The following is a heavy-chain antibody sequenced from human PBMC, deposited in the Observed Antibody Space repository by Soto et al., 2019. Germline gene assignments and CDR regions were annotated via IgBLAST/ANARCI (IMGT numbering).Heavy chain of an antibody. CDR2: ISCCGGST. Sequence: EVQLLESGGGVVQPGGSLRLSCVASGFNFKKFAMSWVRQAPGEGLEWVSGISCCGGSTSYADSVKGRFSIARDESTNKLSLKMNNLRFEDRAQYYCAKADGEQWLLPHLDKWGQGTLVTVS. D-gene: IGHD6-19*01. CDR1: GFNFKKFA. V-gene: IGHV3-23*01. J-gene: IGHJ4*02. CDR3: AKADGEQWLLPHLDK.